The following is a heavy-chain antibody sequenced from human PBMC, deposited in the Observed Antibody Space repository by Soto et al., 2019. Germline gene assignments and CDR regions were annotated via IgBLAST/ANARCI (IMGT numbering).Heavy chain of an antibody. CDR3: VRDGSKHIRECLDH. V-gene: IGHV4-4*07. CDR1: GGSMSKGY. Sequence: SETLSLTCGVSGGSMSKGYGRLMLKTAGKGLEWMGRVYATGTIDYNPSLRSRIAMSVDISKKTFSLRLRSVTAADTVVYYCVRDGSKHIRECLDHWGKGILVTVSS. CDR2: VYATGTI. D-gene: IGHD1-20*01. J-gene: IGHJ4*02.